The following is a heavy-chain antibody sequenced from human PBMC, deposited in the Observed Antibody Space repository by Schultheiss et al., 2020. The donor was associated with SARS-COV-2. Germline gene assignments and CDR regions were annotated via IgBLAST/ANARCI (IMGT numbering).Heavy chain of an antibody. V-gene: IGHV4-30-4*01. Sequence: SETLSLTCTVSGGSISSGDYYWSWIRQPPGKGLEWIGYIYYSGSTYYNPSLKSRVTISVDMSKNQLSLKLRSVTAADTAVYYCALAPGHYGSGSYGYWGQGTLVTVSS. CDR3: ALAPGHYGSGSYGY. CDR2: IYYSGST. J-gene: IGHJ4*02. D-gene: IGHD3-10*01. CDR1: GGSISSGDYY.